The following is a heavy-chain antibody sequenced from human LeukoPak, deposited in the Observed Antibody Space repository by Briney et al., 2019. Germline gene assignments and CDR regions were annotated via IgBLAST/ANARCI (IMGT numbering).Heavy chain of an antibody. J-gene: IGHJ6*02. D-gene: IGHD1-26*01. Sequence: PGGSLRFSCAPSGFTASRNYISWVRPAPGRGLGWVSVIYSGGSTYYADSVKGRFTISRDNFNNTLYLQMNSLRAEDTAIYYCAKESYSGGYYDYYYGMDVWGQGTTVTVSS. CDR3: AKESYSGGYYDYYYGMDV. CDR2: IYSGGST. CDR1: GFTASRNY. V-gene: IGHV3-53*01.